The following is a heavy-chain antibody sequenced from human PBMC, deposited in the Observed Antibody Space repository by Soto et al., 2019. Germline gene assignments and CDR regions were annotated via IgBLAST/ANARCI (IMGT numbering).Heavy chain of an antibody. CDR1: GGSISSGGYF. CDR2: IYHSGNT. Sequence: SETLSVTCAVSGGSISSGGYFWIWIRQAPGKGLEWIGYIYHSGNTYYNPSLKSRVTISVDRSKSQFSLKLSSVTAADTAVYYCARGLITGSQYSGGWYYFDSWGQGTQV. J-gene: IGHJ4*02. D-gene: IGHD1-26*01. CDR3: ARGLITGSQYSGGWYYFDS. V-gene: IGHV4-30-2*01.